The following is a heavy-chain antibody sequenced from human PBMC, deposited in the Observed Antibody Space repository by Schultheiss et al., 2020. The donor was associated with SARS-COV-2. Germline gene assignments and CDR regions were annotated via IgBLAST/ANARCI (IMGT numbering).Heavy chain of an antibody. CDR3: ARERTGGYSSSADNDAFDI. D-gene: IGHD6-13*01. J-gene: IGHJ3*02. V-gene: IGHV3-53*05. Sequence: GESLKISCAASGFTFSSYAMSWVRQAPGKGLEWVSVIYSGGSTYYADSVKGRFTISRDNSKNTLYLQMNSLRAEDTAVYYCARERTGGYSSSADNDAFDIWGQGTMVTVSS. CDR2: IYSGGST. CDR1: GFTFSSYA.